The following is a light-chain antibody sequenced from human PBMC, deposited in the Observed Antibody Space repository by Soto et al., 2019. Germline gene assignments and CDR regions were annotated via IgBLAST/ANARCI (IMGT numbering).Light chain of an antibody. J-gene: IGKJ4*01. CDR2: DAS. V-gene: IGKV3-15*01. CDR3: QQCRNCPLP. CDR1: QNVYNN. Sequence: EIVMTQSPATLSASPGEGATLSCKAGQNVYNNLAWYQQRPGQPPMLLIYDASTRATGISARFSGSGYGTEFTLTISSRQSEGFAVYFCQQCRNCPLPFGGGTKVEIK.